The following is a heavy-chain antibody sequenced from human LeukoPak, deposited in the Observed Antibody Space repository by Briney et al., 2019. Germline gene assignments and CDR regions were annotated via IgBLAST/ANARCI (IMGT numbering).Heavy chain of an antibody. CDR1: GGSINSYY. Sequence: SESLSLTCTVSGGSINSYYWGWIRQPPGKGLEWIGYISYSGSTNYNPSLKSRVTISVDTSKNQFSLKLSSVTAADTAVYCCTSLPSSGQTYFDYWGQGTLVTVSS. D-gene: IGHD6-19*01. CDR3: TSLPSSGQTYFDY. J-gene: IGHJ4*02. V-gene: IGHV4-59*08. CDR2: ISYSGST.